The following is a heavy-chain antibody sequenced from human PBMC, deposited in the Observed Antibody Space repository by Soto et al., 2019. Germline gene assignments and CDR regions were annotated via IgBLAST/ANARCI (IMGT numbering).Heavy chain of an antibody. V-gene: IGHV5-51*01. D-gene: IGHD2-8*01. CDR3: VKHTNGLNPLDC. J-gene: IGHJ4*02. Sequence: PWDSLKISCEASGYSFTDFWIGWVRQMPGKGLQWMGIIHPGDSDTRYSPSFQGQVTISADRSINTAYLQWSSLRASDSAVYFCVKHTNGLNPLDCWGQGTQVT. CDR1: GYSFTDFW. CDR2: IHPGDSDT.